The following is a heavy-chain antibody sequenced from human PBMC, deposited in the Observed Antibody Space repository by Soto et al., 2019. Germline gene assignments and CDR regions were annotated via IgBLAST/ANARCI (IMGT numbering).Heavy chain of an antibody. CDR1: GFTFSNAW. V-gene: IGHV3-15*01. Sequence: XGSLRLSCAASGFTFSNAWMSWVRQAPGKGLEWVGRIKSETDGGTTDYAAPVKGRFTISRDDSKNTLYLQMNSLKTEDTAVYYCTTGTFYYYDSSGYYYWGQGPLVTVSS. CDR2: IKSETDGGTT. D-gene: IGHD3-22*01. J-gene: IGHJ4*02. CDR3: TTGTFYYYDSSGYYY.